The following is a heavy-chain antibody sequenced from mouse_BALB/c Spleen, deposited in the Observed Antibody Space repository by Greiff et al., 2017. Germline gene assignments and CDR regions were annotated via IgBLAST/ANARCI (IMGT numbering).Heavy chain of an antibody. D-gene: IGHD2-4*01. J-gene: IGHJ3*01. V-gene: IGHV1-12*01. CDR1: GYTFTSYN. CDR2: IYPGNGDT. Sequence: QVQLKQSGAELVKPGASVKMSCKASGYTFTSYNMHWVKQTPGQGLEWIGAIYPGNGDTSYNQKFKGKATLTADKSSSTAYMQLSSLTSEDSAVYYCARWGDYDRFAYWGQGTLVTVSA. CDR3: ARWGDYDRFAY.